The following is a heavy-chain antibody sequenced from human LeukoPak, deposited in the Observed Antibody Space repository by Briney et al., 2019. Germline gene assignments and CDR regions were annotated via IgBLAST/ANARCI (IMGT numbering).Heavy chain of an antibody. CDR2: IYYSGST. J-gene: IGHJ4*02. D-gene: IGHD3-3*01. Sequence: KPSETLSLTCTVSSGSISSSSYYWGWIRQPPGKGLEWIGSIYYSGSTYYNPSLKSRVTISVDTSKNQFSLKLSSVTAADTAVYYCHARTGYYDFWSGYPPIDYWGQGTLVTVSS. CDR1: SGSISSSSYY. V-gene: IGHV4-39*01. CDR3: HARTGYYDFWSGYPPIDY.